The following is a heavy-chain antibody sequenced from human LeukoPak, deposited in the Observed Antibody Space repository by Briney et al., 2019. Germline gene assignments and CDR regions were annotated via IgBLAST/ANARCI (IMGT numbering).Heavy chain of an antibody. CDR2: ISYDGNNN. CDR3: ARGVATATSPFAY. V-gene: IGHV3-30*04. J-gene: IGHJ4*02. CDR1: GFTFSSFV. D-gene: IGHD2-15*01. Sequence: GGSLRLSCAASGFTFSSFVMNWVRQAPGQGLEWVAIISYDGNNNDYADSVKGRFTISRDNSRNTLHLQMNSLRAEDTAVYYCARGVATATSPFAYWGQGTLVTVSS.